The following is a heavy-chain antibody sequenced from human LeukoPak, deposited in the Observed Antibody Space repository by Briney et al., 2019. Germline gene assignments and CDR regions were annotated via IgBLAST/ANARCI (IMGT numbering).Heavy chain of an antibody. J-gene: IGHJ4*02. Sequence: PSETLSLTCTVSGDSVSNGNYYWSWLRQPPGKALEWIGYIYYTGKTYYNPSLEGRVTILVDTSRNHFSVKLSSVTAADTAVYYFARSQNYYGSGDYWSQGTLVTVSS. CDR1: GDSVSNGNYY. CDR2: IYYTGKT. CDR3: ARSQNYYGSGDY. D-gene: IGHD3-10*01. V-gene: IGHV4-61*03.